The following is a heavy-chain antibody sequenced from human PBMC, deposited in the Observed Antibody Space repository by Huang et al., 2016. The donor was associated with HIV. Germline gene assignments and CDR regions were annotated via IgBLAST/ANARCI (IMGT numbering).Heavy chain of an antibody. Sequence: QVQLVQFGAEVKKPGASVKVSCTVSGKSVSEVAMHWVRQAPGNGLEWMGGVDDREGGTVYQQKCQGRVSMTEDTSKDTAYMELSGLRSDDTAVYYCVTSRKTISGGRVGWFDPWGQGTLVTVSS. CDR2: VDDREGGT. CDR1: GKSVSEVA. V-gene: IGHV1-24*01. D-gene: IGHD3-3*01. CDR3: VTSRKTISGGRVGWFDP. J-gene: IGHJ5*02.